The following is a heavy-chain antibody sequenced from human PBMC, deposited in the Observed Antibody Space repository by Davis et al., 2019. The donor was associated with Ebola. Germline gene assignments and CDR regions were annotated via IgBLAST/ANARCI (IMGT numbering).Heavy chain of an antibody. CDR3: AREKGATISWPNYYYYYYMDV. Sequence: GESLKISCAASGFTFSSYSMNWVRQAPGKGLEWVSSISSSSSYIYYADSVKGRFTISRDNAKNSLYLQMNSLRAEDTAVYYCAREKGATISWPNYYYYYYMDVWGKGTTVTVSS. CDR1: GFTFSSYS. V-gene: IGHV3-21*01. D-gene: IGHD5-12*01. CDR2: ISSSSSYI. J-gene: IGHJ6*03.